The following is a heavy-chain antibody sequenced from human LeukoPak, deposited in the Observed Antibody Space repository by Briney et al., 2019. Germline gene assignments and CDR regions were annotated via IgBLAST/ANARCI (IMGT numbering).Heavy chain of an antibody. D-gene: IGHD3-22*01. CDR1: GFSLSNARMG. Sequence: SGPTLVNPTEPLTLTCTVSGFSLSNARMGVSWIPQPPGKALEWLAHIFSNDEKSYSTSLKSRLTISKDTSKSPVVLTMTNMDPVDTATYYCARMSGYYDTRGYYYVFDYWGQGTLVTVSS. J-gene: IGHJ4*02. CDR3: ARMSGYYDTRGYYYVFDY. CDR2: IFSNDEK. V-gene: IGHV2-26*01.